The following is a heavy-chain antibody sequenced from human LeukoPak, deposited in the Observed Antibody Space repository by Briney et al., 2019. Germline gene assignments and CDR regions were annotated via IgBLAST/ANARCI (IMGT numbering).Heavy chain of an antibody. V-gene: IGHV4-31*03. Sequence: SQTLSLTCTVSGGSISSGGYYWSWIRQHPGKGLEWIGYIYYSGSTYYNPSLKSRVTISVDTSKNQFSLKLSSVTAADTAVYYCARDLAGEEYQLPGFERHYYYGMGVWGKGTTVTVSS. D-gene: IGHD2-2*01. J-gene: IGHJ6*04. CDR2: IYYSGST. CDR1: GGSISSGGYY. CDR3: ARDLAGEEYQLPGFERHYYYGMGV.